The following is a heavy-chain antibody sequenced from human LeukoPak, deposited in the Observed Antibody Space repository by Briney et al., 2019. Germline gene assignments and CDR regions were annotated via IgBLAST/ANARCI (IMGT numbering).Heavy chain of an antibody. CDR1: GFTFSSYW. CDR2: IKQDGSEK. V-gene: IGHV3-7*01. J-gene: IGHJ4*02. CDR3: ARDRVPGYSYGTGAPLDYFDY. Sequence: GGSLRLSCAASGFTFSSYWMSWVRQAPGKGLEWVANIKQDGSEKYYVDSVKGRFTISRDNAKNSLYLQMNSLRAEDTAVYYCARDRVPGYSYGTGAPLDYFDYWGQGTLVTVSS. D-gene: IGHD5-18*01.